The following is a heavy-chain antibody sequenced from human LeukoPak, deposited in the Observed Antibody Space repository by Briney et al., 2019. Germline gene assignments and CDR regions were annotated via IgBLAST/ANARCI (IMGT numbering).Heavy chain of an antibody. V-gene: IGHV3-30*18. D-gene: IGHD5-24*01. J-gene: IGHJ4*02. Sequence: GGTLRLSCAASGFTFSSYGMHWVRQAPAKGLEWGAVISYDGSTQYYADSVKGRFTISRDNSNNTLSLQMNSLKAEDTAVYYCAKGRMMATIMISFDFWGRGTLVTVSS. CDR3: AKGRMMATIMISFDF. CDR1: GFTFSSYG. CDR2: ISYDGSTQ.